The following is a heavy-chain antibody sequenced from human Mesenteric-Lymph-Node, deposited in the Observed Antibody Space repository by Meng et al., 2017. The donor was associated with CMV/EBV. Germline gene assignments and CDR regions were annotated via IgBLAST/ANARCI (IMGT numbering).Heavy chain of an antibody. CDR1: VDSMSRNYAA. J-gene: IGHJ4*02. V-gene: IGHV6-1*01. D-gene: IGHD3-16*01. CDR3: AYFGDLPPLW. CDR2: TYYRSESYN. Sequence: QKQLQQSGTGVVKSSQTLSGTCTISVDSMSRNYAACNWIRQSPSRGLEWLGRTYYRSESYNEYAVSVKSRISVNLDTSKNQLSLHLNFVTPEDTAVYYCAYFGDLPPLWWGQGTLVTVSS.